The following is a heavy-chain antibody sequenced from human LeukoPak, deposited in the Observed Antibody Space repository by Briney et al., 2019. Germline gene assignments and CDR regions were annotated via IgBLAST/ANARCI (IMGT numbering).Heavy chain of an antibody. J-gene: IGHJ4*02. Sequence: PGGSLRLSCVASGFTFRSYGMHWVRQAPGKGLEWVAVISYDGSNKYYADSVKGRFTISRDNSKNTLYLQMSRLRAEDTAVYYCVKDPYSNNWYYFDSWGQGTLVTVSS. V-gene: IGHV3-30*18. CDR1: GFTFRSYG. CDR3: VKDPYSNNWYYFDS. CDR2: ISYDGSNK. D-gene: IGHD6-13*01.